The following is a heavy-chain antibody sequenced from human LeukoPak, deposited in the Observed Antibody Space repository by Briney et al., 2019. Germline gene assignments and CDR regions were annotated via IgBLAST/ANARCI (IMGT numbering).Heavy chain of an antibody. Sequence: GGSLRLSCAASEFAFGSYWMHWVRQAPGKGLVWVSRIDSDGISTSYADSVKGRFTISRDNAKNTLYLQMNTLRAEDTAVYYCARGFTIFGVVNDAFDIWGQGTMVTVSS. CDR1: EFAFGSYW. V-gene: IGHV3-74*01. D-gene: IGHD3-3*01. J-gene: IGHJ3*02. CDR2: IDSDGIST. CDR3: ARGFTIFGVVNDAFDI.